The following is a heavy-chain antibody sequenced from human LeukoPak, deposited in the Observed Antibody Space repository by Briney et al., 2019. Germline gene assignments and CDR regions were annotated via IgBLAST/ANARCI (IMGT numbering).Heavy chain of an antibody. CDR3: ARGRTRGYCSGGSCYSGWVY. Sequence: GSLRLSCAASGFTFSSYSMNWVRQAPGKGLEWVSPISSSSSYIYYADSVKGRFTISRDNAKNSLYLQMNSLRAEDTAVYYCARGRTRGYCSGGSCYSGWVYWGQGTLVTVSS. D-gene: IGHD2-15*01. J-gene: IGHJ4*02. CDR1: GFTFSSYS. V-gene: IGHV3-21*01. CDR2: ISSSSSYI.